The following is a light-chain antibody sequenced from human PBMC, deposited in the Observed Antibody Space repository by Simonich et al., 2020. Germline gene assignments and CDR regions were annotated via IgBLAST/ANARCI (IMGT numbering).Light chain of an antibody. J-gene: IGKJ3*01. V-gene: IGKV3-15*01. CDR3: QQYNNWPLT. CDR2: GAS. CDR1: QSVSSN. Sequence: EIVMTQSPATLSVSPGARATLSCRASQSVSSNLAWYQQKPCQAPRLLIYGASTRATGIPARFSGSGSGTEFTLTISSMQSEDFAVYYCQQYNNWPLTFGPGTKVDIK.